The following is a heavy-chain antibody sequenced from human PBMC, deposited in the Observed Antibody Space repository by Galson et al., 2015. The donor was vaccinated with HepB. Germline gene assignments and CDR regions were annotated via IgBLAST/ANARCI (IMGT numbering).Heavy chain of an antibody. J-gene: IGHJ4*02. D-gene: IGHD3-22*01. CDR2: ISSSSSYI. V-gene: IGHV3-21*01. Sequence: SLRLSCAASGFTFSSYSMNWVRQAPGKGLEWVSSISSSSSYIYYADSVKGRFIISRDNAKNSLYLQMNSLRAEDTAVYYCARTKNYYDNPSDYWGQGTLVTVSS. CDR1: GFTFSSYS. CDR3: ARTKNYYDNPSDY.